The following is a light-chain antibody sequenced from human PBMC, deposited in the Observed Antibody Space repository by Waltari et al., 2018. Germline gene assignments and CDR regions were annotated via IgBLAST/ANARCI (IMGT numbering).Light chain of an antibody. J-gene: IGKJ2*01. Sequence: IQMTQSPSAMSASVGDRVNITCRASQGISSSLAWFQLNPGKVPKRLIYAACILQSGVPSRFSGSRSGTQFTLTISSLQPEEFATYYCLQHSSYPYTFGQGTKLEIK. CDR3: LQHSSYPYT. CDR2: AAC. V-gene: IGKV1-17*03. CDR1: QGISSS.